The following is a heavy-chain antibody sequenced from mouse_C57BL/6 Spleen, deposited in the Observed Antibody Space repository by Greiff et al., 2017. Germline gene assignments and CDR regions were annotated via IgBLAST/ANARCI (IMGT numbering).Heavy chain of an antibody. CDR2: IDPSDSET. J-gene: IGHJ3*01. V-gene: IGHV1-52*01. Sequence: QVQLQQPGAELVRPGSSVKLSCKASGYTFTSYWMHWVKQRPIQGLEWIGNIDPSDSETHYNQKFKDKATLTVDKSSSTAYMQLSSLTSEYSAVYYCARFYYYGSSWFAYWGQGTLVTVSA. D-gene: IGHD1-1*01. CDR1: GYTFTSYW. CDR3: ARFYYYGSSWFAY.